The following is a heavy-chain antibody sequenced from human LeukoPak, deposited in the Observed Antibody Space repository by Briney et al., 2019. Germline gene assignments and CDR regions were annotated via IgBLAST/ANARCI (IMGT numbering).Heavy chain of an antibody. Sequence: PSETLSLTCTVSGGSISSSSYYWGWIRQPPGKGLEWIGSIHYSGSTNYNPSLKSRVTISVDTSKNQFSLKLSSVTAADTAVYYCARGGGYSSSWFTGGNWFDPWGQGTLVTVSS. V-gene: IGHV4-39*07. CDR3: ARGGGYSSSWFTGGNWFDP. J-gene: IGHJ5*02. CDR2: IHYSGST. CDR1: GGSISSSSYY. D-gene: IGHD6-13*01.